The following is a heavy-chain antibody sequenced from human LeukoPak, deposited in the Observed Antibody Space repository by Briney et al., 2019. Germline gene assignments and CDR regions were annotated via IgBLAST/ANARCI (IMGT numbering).Heavy chain of an antibody. Sequence: SVNVSCKTSGGTFSSYAISWVRQAPGQGLEWMGGIIPIFGTTDYAQKFQGRVTITTDESTNTAYMELSSLRSEDTAVYYCARASSYCGGDCYLANIWGQGTMVTVSS. V-gene: IGHV1-69*05. D-gene: IGHD2-21*01. CDR2: IIPIFGTT. CDR3: ARASSYCGGDCYLANI. J-gene: IGHJ3*02. CDR1: GGTFSSYA.